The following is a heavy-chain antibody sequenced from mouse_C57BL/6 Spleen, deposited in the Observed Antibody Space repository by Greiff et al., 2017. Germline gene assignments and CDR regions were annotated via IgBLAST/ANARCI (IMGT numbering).Heavy chain of an antibody. CDR1: GYTFTDYE. V-gene: IGHV1-15*01. Sequence: VHLVESGAELVRPGASVTLSCKASGYTFTDYEMHWVKQTPVHGLEWIGAIDPETGGTAYNQKFKGKAILTADKSSSTAYMELRSLTSEDSAVYYCTRQRDGFSYYFDYWGQGTTLTVSS. J-gene: IGHJ2*01. CDR2: IDPETGGT. CDR3: TRQRDGFSYYFDY. D-gene: IGHD3-3*01.